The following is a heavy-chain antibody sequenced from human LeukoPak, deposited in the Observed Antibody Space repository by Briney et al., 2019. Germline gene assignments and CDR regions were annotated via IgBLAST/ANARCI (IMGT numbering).Heavy chain of an antibody. V-gene: IGHV4-39*07. Sequence: PSETLSLTCTVSGGSISSSSYYWGWLRQPPGKGLEWIGSIYYSGSTYYNPSLKSRVTISVDTSKNQFSLKLSSVTAADTAVYYCARAGSSWYGVASYWGQGTLVTVSS. CDR1: GGSISSSSYY. CDR2: IYYSGST. D-gene: IGHD6-13*01. J-gene: IGHJ4*02. CDR3: ARAGSSWYGVASY.